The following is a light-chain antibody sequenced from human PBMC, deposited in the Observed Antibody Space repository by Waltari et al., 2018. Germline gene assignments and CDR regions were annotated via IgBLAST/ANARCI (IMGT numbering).Light chain of an antibody. J-gene: IGKJ3*01. CDR1: QDITNC. CDR2: DAS. CDR3: QQYDVLQYT. V-gene: IGKV1-33*01. Sequence: DVQMTQSPSSLSASVGDRVTITCQASQDITNCLNWYQQKPGQAPKLLIYDASNLTTGVPSRFSGRGFGTDFTFTISSLQPEDVATYYCQQYDVLQYTFGPGTKVNLK.